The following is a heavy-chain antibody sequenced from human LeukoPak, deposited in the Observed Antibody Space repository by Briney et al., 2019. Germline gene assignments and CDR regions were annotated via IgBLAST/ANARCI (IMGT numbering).Heavy chain of an antibody. CDR2: IYTSGST. D-gene: IGHD3-9*01. J-gene: IGHJ6*03. Sequence: SQTLSLTCTVSGGSISSGSYYWSWIRQPAGKGLEWIGRIYTSGSTNYNPSLKSRVTISVDTSKNQFSLKLSSVTAADTAVYYCARDLTYDILTGYYAVMDVWGKGTTVTISS. V-gene: IGHV4-61*02. CDR3: ARDLTYDILTGYYAVMDV. CDR1: GGSISSGSYY.